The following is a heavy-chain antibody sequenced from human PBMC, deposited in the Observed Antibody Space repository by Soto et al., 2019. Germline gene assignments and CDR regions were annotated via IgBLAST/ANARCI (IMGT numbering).Heavy chain of an antibody. J-gene: IGHJ5*02. CDR3: ARRAASGWYEET. V-gene: IGHV4-59*08. D-gene: IGHD6-19*01. CDR1: GGSISSNY. Sequence: QVQLQESGPGLVKPSETLSLTCTVSGGSISSNYWSWIRQPPGKGLEWIGYIYYTGRTDYNPSLKSRVTISVATSKKQFSLKLTSVTAADTAVYFCARRAASGWYEETWGRGTLVTVSS. CDR2: IYYTGRT.